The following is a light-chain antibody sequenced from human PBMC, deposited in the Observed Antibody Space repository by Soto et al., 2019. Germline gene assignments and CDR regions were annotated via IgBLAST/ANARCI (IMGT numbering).Light chain of an antibody. V-gene: IGKV3-15*01. Sequence: EIVMTQSPVTLSVTPGERATLSCRAGQSVSSNLAWYQQKPGQAPRLLIYGASTRATGIPARFSGSGSGTEFTLTISSLQSEDFAVYYCQQYNNWLPTFGQGTKVDI. CDR3: QQYNNWLPT. J-gene: IGKJ1*01. CDR1: QSVSSN. CDR2: GAS.